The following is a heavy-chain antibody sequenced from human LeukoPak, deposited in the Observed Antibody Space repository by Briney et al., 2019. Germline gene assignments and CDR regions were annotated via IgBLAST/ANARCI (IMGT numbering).Heavy chain of an antibody. CDR3: ASEYYDSSGYEPHDY. CDR2: IIPIFGTA. D-gene: IGHD3-22*01. Sequence: ASVKVSCKASGGTFSSYAISWVRQAPGQGLEWMGGIIPIFGTANYAQEFQGRVTITADESTSTAYMELSSLRSEDTAVYYCASEYYDSSGYEPHDYWGQGTLVTVSS. V-gene: IGHV1-69*13. CDR1: GGTFSSYA. J-gene: IGHJ4*02.